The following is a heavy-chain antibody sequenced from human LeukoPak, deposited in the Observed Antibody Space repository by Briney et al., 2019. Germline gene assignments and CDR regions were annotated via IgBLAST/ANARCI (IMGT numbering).Heavy chain of an antibody. CDR1: GYTFTGYY. V-gene: IGHV1-2*02. CDR3: ATVRSIAVTGTVFDY. D-gene: IGHD6-13*01. Sequence: ASVKLSCKASGYTFTGYYMHWMRQAPGQGLEWMGWINPNSGGTNYAQKFQGRVTMTRNTSISTAYMELSRLRSDDTAVYYCATVRSIAVTGTVFDYWGQGTLVTVSS. J-gene: IGHJ4*02. CDR2: INPNSGGT.